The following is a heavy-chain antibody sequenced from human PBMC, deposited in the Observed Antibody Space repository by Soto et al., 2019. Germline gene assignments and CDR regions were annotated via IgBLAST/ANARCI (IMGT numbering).Heavy chain of an antibody. J-gene: IGHJ6*02. V-gene: IGHV4-30-4*08. CDR2: IYYSGST. CDR1: GGSISSGGYY. Sequence: SETLSLTCTVSGGSISSGGYYWSWIRQHPGKGLEWIGYIYYSGSTYYNPSLKSRVTISVDTSKNQFSLKLSSVTAADTAVYYCARDRMVRGVNYYYYGMDVWGQGTTVTVSS. D-gene: IGHD3-10*01. CDR3: ARDRMVRGVNYYYYGMDV.